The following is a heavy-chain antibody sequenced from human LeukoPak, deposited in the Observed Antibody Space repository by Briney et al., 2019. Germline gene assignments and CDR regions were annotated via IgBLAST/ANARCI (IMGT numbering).Heavy chain of an antibody. Sequence: GGSLRLSCAASGFTFSSYAMSWVRQAPGKGLEWVSSIGGSGGSTYYADSVKGRFTISRDNSKNTLYLQMNSLRAEDAAVYYCAKVETAAAATLRGFDYWGQGTLVTVSS. J-gene: IGHJ4*02. CDR2: IGGSGGST. CDR3: AKVETAAAATLRGFDY. D-gene: IGHD6-13*01. CDR1: GFTFSSYA. V-gene: IGHV3-23*01.